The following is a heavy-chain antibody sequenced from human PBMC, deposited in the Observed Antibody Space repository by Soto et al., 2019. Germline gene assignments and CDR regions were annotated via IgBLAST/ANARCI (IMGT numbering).Heavy chain of an antibody. CDR1: GGSFSGYY. Sequence: PSETLSLTCAVYGGSFSGYYWSWIRQPPGKGLEWIGEINHSGSTNYNPSLKSRVTISVDTSKNQFSLMLSSVTAADTAVYYCARVEEYYDFWSGYSRRGYFDYWGQGTLVTVSS. D-gene: IGHD3-3*01. V-gene: IGHV4-34*01. CDR2: INHSGST. J-gene: IGHJ4*02. CDR3: ARVEEYYDFWSGYSRRGYFDY.